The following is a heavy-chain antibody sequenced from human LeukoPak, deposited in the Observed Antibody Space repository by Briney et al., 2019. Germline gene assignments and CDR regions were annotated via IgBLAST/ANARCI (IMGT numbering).Heavy chain of an antibody. D-gene: IGHD3/OR15-3a*01. Sequence: QPGGSLRLSCAASGFTVSSNYMTWVRPAPGKGLEWVSAMSGSGGSTNYADSVKGRFTISRDNFKNTLYLQMNSLRVEDTAVYYCAKDRGVIFDSYFDYWGQGTLVTVSS. CDR2: MSGSGGST. V-gene: IGHV3-23*01. J-gene: IGHJ4*02. CDR1: GFTVSSNY. CDR3: AKDRGVIFDSYFDY.